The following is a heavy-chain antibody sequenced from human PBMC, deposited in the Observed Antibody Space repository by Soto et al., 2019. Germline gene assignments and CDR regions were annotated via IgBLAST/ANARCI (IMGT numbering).Heavy chain of an antibody. J-gene: IGHJ4*02. V-gene: IGHV3-30-3*01. CDR1: GFTFNNYL. Sequence: GGSLRLSCAGSGFTFNNYLVHWVRQAPGKGLEWVALMSSDGSNRQSADSVRGRFIISRDESENTVYLQMNSLTIEDTAVYYCVRGVHSAAYSVDYWGQGTPVTVSS. CDR3: VRGVHSAAYSVDY. D-gene: IGHD3-10*01. CDR2: MSSDGSNR.